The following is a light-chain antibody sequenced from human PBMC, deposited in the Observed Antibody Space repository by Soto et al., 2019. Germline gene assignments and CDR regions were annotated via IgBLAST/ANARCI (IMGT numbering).Light chain of an antibody. CDR3: QQRSNWPST. V-gene: IGKV3D-11*01. CDR1: QAVNTR. Sequence: EIVLTQSPATLSSFPGGRVTLSCRASQAVNTRLAWYQHKPGQAPRLLIYLTSNRAAGIPARFSGSGSGTDFTLTISSLEPEDFAVYYCQQRSNWPSTFGQGTRLEIK. J-gene: IGKJ5*01. CDR2: LTS.